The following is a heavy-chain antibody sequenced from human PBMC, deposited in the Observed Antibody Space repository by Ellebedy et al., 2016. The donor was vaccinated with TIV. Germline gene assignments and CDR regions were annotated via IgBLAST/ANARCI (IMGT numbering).Heavy chain of an antibody. Sequence: GGSLTLSXAASGFTFSSYGMHWVRQAPGKGLEWVAFIWYDGSNKYYADSVKGRFTISRDNSKNTLYLQMNSLRAEDTAVYYCAREVRGGSGSRYGVDVWGQGTTVTVSS. V-gene: IGHV3-33*01. D-gene: IGHD3-10*01. CDR3: AREVRGGSGSRYGVDV. J-gene: IGHJ6*02. CDR1: GFTFSSYG. CDR2: IWYDGSNK.